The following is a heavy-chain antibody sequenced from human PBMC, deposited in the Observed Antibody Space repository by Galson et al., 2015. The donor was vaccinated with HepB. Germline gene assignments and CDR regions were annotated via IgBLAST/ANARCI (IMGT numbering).Heavy chain of an antibody. J-gene: IGHJ4*02. Sequence: SLRLSCAASGLTFNTYVMSWVRQAPGKGLEWVSGISAGGGTTYYADSVQGRFTISRDNSKNTLYLQMNNLRAEDTAVYYCATGDIRKKIVVFKVTPYFDYWGQGTLVTVSS. V-gene: IGHV3-23*01. D-gene: IGHD3-22*01. CDR2: ISAGGGTT. CDR3: ATGDIRKKIVVFKVTPYFDY. CDR1: GLTFNTYV.